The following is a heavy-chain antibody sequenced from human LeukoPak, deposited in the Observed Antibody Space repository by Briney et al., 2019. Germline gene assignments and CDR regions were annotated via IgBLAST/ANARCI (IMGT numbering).Heavy chain of an antibody. D-gene: IGHD5-18*01. CDR2: IYHSGST. Sequence: SETLSLTCTVSGGSISSYYWSWIRQPPGKGLEWIGYIYHSGSTYYNPSLKSRVTISVDRSKNQFSLKLSSVTAADTAVYYCARVRSGYSYGQTFDYWGQGTLVTVSS. CDR3: ARVRSGYSYGQTFDY. V-gene: IGHV4-59*12. J-gene: IGHJ4*02. CDR1: GGSISSYY.